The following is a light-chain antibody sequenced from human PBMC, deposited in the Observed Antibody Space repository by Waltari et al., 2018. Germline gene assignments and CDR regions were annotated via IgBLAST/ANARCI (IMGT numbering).Light chain of an antibody. J-gene: IGLJ1*01. Sequence: QSVLTQPPSVSGAPGQRVTISCTGSSANSGAGYDVHWYQHLPGIAPKLLIKENSYRPSGGTDRSPGSKSGTSASLAITGLQAEDEGDYYCQSFGSKLGGSVFGTGTKVSVL. CDR2: ENS. CDR3: QSFGSKLGGSV. V-gene: IGLV1-40*01. CDR1: SANSGAGYD.